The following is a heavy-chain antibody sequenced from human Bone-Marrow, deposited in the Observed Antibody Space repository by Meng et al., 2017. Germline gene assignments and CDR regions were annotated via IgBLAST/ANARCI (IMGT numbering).Heavy chain of an antibody. D-gene: IGHD1-1*01. CDR1: CSTFTSYC. Sequence: VQLVQCGAEVKKPGSSVKVSCKASCSTFTSYCISWVRQAPGQGLEWMGWISAYNGNTNYAQKLQGRVTMTTDTSTSTAYMELRSLRSDDTAVYYRARTTGTSRFFDYWGQGTLVTVSS. CDR3: ARTTGTSRFFDY. J-gene: IGHJ4*02. V-gene: IGHV1-18*01. CDR2: ISAYNGNT.